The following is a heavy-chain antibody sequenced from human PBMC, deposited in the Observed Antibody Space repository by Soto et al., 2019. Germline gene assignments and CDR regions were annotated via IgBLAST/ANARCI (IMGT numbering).Heavy chain of an antibody. CDR2: IYYNGNT. V-gene: IGHV4-61*01. CDR3: ARDRGGSGWFNWFDP. J-gene: IGHJ5*02. CDR1: GGSVSNGNYY. Sequence: PSETLSLTCTVSGGSVSNGNYYWSWIRQPPGKGLEWIGCIYYNGNTNYNPSLKSRVTISVDTSKNQFSLKVTSVTAADTAVYFCARDRGGSGWFNWFDPWGQGTLVTVS. D-gene: IGHD6-19*01.